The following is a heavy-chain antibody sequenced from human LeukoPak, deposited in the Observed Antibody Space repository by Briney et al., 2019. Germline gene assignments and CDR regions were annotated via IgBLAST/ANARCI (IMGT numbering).Heavy chain of an antibody. D-gene: IGHD6-6*01. V-gene: IGHV4-34*01. CDR1: GGSFSGYY. CDR3: ARVQAIAARPWRTSFDY. CDR2: INHSGST. J-gene: IGHJ4*02. Sequence: SETLSLTCAVYGGSFSGYYWSWIRQPPGKGLEWIGEINHSGSTNYNPSLKSRVTISVATSKHQLSLKLSSVTAAETAVYYCARVQAIAARPWRTSFDYWGQGTLVTVSS.